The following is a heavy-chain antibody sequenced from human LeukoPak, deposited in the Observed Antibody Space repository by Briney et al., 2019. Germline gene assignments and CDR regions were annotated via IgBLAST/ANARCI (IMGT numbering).Heavy chain of an antibody. CDR1: GFTFSSYV. J-gene: IGHJ4*02. V-gene: IGHV3-23*01. D-gene: IGHD2-15*01. Sequence: GGSLRLSCAASGFTFSSYVMSWVRQAPGKGLEWVSTISGSGGSEYYADSVKGRFTISRDKSKNTLSLEMNSLRAEDAAVYYCAKSRADRYSGLDYWGQGTLVTVSS. CDR2: ISGSGGSE. CDR3: AKSRADRYSGLDY.